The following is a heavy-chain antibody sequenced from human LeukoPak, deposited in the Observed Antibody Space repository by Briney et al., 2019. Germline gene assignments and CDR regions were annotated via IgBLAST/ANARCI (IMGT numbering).Heavy chain of an antibody. Sequence: GGPLQISCKGSGSSFTTYWIGWGRQLPGKGLEWMGVIYPGDSDTRYSPSFQGQVTISADKSISTAYLQWNSLKASDTAMYYCARHEGGDIVVVSGFEYWGQGTLVTVSS. CDR1: GSSFTTYW. CDR2: IYPGDSDT. J-gene: IGHJ4*02. V-gene: IGHV5-51*01. D-gene: IGHD2-2*01. CDR3: ARHEGGDIVVVSGFEY.